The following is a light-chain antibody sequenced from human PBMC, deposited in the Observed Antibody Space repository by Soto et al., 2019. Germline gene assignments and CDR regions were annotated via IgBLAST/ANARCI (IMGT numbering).Light chain of an antibody. CDR2: GAS. J-gene: IGKJ2*01. CDR1: QRIANNF. CDR3: QQYGRSPFT. V-gene: IGKV3-20*01. Sequence: EVVLTQSPVTLSLSPGERVTLSCRASQRIANNFLAWFQQKPGQPPTLLIYGASTRASGIPDRFSGSGSGTDFALTISRLETGDFAVYYCQQYGRSPFTFGQGTKLQIK.